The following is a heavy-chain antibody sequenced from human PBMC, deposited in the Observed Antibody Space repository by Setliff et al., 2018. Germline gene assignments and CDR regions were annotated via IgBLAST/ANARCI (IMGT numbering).Heavy chain of an antibody. V-gene: IGHV3-7*01. CDR3: VRDLQGSGDYVVDY. J-gene: IGHJ4*02. Sequence: GGSLRLSCAASGFSFSRHWMSWVRQAPGKGLEWVADIKQDGSTKYYLDSVKGRFTISRDNAKGSLYLQMNGLRAEDTAVYYCVRDLQGSGDYVVDYWGQGTLVTVSS. CDR2: IKQDGSTK. D-gene: IGHD4-17*01. CDR1: GFSFSRHW.